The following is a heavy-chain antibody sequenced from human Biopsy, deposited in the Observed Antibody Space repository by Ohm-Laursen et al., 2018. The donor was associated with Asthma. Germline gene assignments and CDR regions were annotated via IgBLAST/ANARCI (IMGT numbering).Heavy chain of an antibody. CDR3: ARGDTGGWSQYYFDY. D-gene: IGHD2-8*02. V-gene: IGHV3-53*01. CDR1: GFTVSRDH. CDR2: IYSGGTS. J-gene: IGHJ4*02. Sequence: SLRLSCAASGFTVSRDHMFWVRQAPGKGLEWVSVIYSGGTSHTADSVRGRFTISRDYSKNTLHLQMHSLRAEDTAAYYCARGDTGGWSQYYFDYWGQGTLVTVSS.